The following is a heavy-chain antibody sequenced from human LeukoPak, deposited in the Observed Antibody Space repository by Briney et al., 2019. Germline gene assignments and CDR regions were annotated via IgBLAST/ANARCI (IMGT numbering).Heavy chain of an antibody. Sequence: PSETLSLTCTVSGGSLISYYWSWIRQPPGQGLEWIAYIHSSGYTNYNPSLRSRVTISVDTSKNHFSLTVTSVTAADTAVYYCAQRQGPNSGSYDYFDPRGQGTLVTVSS. CDR2: IHSSGYT. V-gene: IGHV4-4*09. CDR3: AQRQGPNSGSYDYFDP. J-gene: IGHJ5*02. D-gene: IGHD1-26*01. CDR1: GGSLISYY.